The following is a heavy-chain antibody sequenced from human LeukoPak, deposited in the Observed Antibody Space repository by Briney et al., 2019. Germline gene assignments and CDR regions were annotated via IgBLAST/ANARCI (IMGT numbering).Heavy chain of an antibody. J-gene: IGHJ4*02. CDR3: TTQTRGYSGYGLY. V-gene: IGHV3-15*01. D-gene: IGHD5-12*01. CDR2: IKSKTDGGTT. Sequence: GGSLRLSCAASGFTFSNAWMSWVRQAPGKGLEWVGRIKSKTDGGTTDYAAPVKGRFTISRDDSKNTLYLQMNSLKTEDTAVYYCTTQTRGYSGYGLYWGQGTLVTVSS. CDR1: GFTFSNAW.